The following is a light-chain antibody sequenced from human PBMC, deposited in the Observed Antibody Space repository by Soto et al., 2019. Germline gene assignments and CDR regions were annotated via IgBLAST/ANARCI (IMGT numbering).Light chain of an antibody. CDR2: DAS. Sequence: EIVLTQSPATLSLSPGERATLSCRASQSVSSYLAWYQQKPGQAPRLLIYDASNRATGIPARFSGSGSGTDLTLTISSLEPEDFAVYYCQQEGTFGQGTKVDIK. V-gene: IGKV3-11*01. CDR3: QQEGT. CDR1: QSVSSY. J-gene: IGKJ1*01.